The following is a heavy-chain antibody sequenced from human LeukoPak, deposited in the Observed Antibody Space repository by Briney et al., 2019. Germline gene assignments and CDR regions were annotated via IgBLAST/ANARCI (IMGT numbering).Heavy chain of an antibody. CDR3: ARDVGARLPGY. CDR1: GGSISSNNW. J-gene: IGHJ4*02. V-gene: IGHV4-4*02. CDR2: MYHSGNT. Sequence: PSGTLSLTCAVSGGSISSNNWWSWVRQPPGKGLEWIGEMYHSGNTNYNPSLKSRAAISVDKSQNQFSLKLNSVTAADTAVYYCARDVGARLPGYWGQGTLLTVSS. D-gene: IGHD6-6*01.